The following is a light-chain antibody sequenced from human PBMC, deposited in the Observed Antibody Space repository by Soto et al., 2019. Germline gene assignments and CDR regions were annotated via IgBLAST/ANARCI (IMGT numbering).Light chain of an antibody. CDR3: QKYNSAPWT. Sequence: DIQMTQSPSSLSASVGDRVTITCRASQGISNYLAWYQQKPGKVPKLLIYAASTLQSGVPSRFSDSGSGTDFTLTISSLQPEDVAAYFCQKYNSAPWTVGQGTKVEIK. CDR2: AAS. V-gene: IGKV1-27*01. J-gene: IGKJ1*01. CDR1: QGISNY.